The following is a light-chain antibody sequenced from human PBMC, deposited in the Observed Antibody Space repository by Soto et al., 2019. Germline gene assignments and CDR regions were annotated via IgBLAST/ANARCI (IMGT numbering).Light chain of an antibody. J-gene: IGLJ2*01. CDR1: SGHSSYA. V-gene: IGLV4-69*01. Sequence: QSVLTQSPSASASLGASVKLTCTLSSGHSSYAIAWHQQQPEKGPRFLMKINSDGSHSKGDGIPDRFSGSRSGAERYLTISSLQSEDEADYYCQTWGTGIRVFGGGTKLTVL. CDR3: QTWGTGIRV. CDR2: INSDGSH.